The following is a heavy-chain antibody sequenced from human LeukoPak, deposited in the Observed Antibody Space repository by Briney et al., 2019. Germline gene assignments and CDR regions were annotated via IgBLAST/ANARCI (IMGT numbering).Heavy chain of an antibody. CDR3: TTTTVSNDHYYYYYYMDA. CDR2: IRSKANSYAT. Sequence: PGGSLRLSCAASGFTFSGSTMHWVRQASGKGLEWVGRIRSKANSYATAYAASVKGRFTISRDDSKNTAYLQMNSLKTEDTAVYYCTTTTVSNDHYYYYYYMDAWGKGTTVTVSS. CDR1: GFTFSGST. J-gene: IGHJ6*03. D-gene: IGHD4-17*01. V-gene: IGHV3-73*01.